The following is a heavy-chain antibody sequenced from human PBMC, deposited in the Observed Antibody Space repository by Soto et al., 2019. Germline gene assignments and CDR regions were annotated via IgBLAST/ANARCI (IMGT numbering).Heavy chain of an antibody. D-gene: IGHD2-15*01. CDR1: GFTFSSYA. V-gene: IGHV3-30-3*01. J-gene: IGHJ3*01. Sequence: QVQLVESGGGVVQPGRSLRLSCAASGFTFSSYAMHWVRQDPGKGLEWVAAILYDGTNKYYADSVKGGFTISRDSSKNTVYVQMDSLSAEGTAVYHCAKGGGRQISDAFEVWGQGTRVTVSS. CDR2: ILYDGTNK. CDR3: AKGGGRQISDAFEV.